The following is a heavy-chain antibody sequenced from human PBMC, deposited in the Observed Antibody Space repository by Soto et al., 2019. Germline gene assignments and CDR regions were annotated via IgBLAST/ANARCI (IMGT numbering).Heavy chain of an antibody. J-gene: IGHJ5*02. V-gene: IGHV1-18*01. Sequence: GASVKVSCKASGYTFTSYGISWVRQAPGQGLEWMGWISAYNGNTNYAQKLQGRVTMTTDTSTSTAYMELRSLRSDDTAVYYCARSPYGSGSYRGNRGNNWFDPWGQGTLVTVSS. CDR3: ARSPYGSGSYRGNRGNNWFDP. CDR2: ISAYNGNT. D-gene: IGHD3-10*01. CDR1: GYTFTSYG.